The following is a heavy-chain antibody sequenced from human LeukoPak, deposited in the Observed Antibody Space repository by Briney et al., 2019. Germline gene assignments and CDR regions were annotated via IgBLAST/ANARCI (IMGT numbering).Heavy chain of an antibody. Sequence: PGRSLGLSWAASGFTFSSYGMHWVRQAPGKGLEWVSAISGSGGSTYYADSVKGRFTISSDNSKNTLDLQMNSLRAEDTAVYYCANAVGDYDSSGYYLGDEHWFDPWGQGTLVTVSS. CDR3: ANAVGDYDSSGYYLGDEHWFDP. D-gene: IGHD3-22*01. V-gene: IGHV3-23*01. J-gene: IGHJ5*02. CDR2: ISGSGGST. CDR1: GFTFSSYG.